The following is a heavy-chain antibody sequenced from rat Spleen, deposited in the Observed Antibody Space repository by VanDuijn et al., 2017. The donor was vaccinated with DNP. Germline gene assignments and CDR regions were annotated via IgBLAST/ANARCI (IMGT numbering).Heavy chain of an antibody. CDR1: GFSFSKYG. V-gene: IGHV5S13*01. CDR3: IRRTVVTGAMDA. Sequence: EVHLVESGGGLVQPGRSLKLSCVASGFSFSKYGMAWVRQAPTKGLEWVASISTSGEYTHYRDSVKGQFTISRDNAKDTLDLQMNSLRSEDTATYYCIRRTVVTGAMDAWGQGTMVIVSS. J-gene: IGHJ1*01. CDR2: ISTSGEYT. D-gene: IGHD1-1*01.